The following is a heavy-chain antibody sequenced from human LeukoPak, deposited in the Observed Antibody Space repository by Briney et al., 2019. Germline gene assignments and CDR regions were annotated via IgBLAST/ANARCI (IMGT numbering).Heavy chain of an antibody. V-gene: IGHV4-34*01. CDR3: ARVRAPLKRPRYCSGGSCSNWFDP. CDR1: GGSFSGYY. D-gene: IGHD2-15*01. Sequence: KSSETLSLTCAVYGGSFSGYYWSWIRQPPGKGLEWIGEINHSGSTNYNPSLKSRVTISVDTSKNQFSLKLSSVTAADTAVYYCARVRAPLKRPRYCSGGSCSNWFDPWGQGTLVTVSS. CDR2: INHSGST. J-gene: IGHJ5*02.